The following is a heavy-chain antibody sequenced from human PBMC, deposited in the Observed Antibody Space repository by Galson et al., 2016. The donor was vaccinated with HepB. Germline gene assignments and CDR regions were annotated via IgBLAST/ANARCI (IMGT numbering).Heavy chain of an antibody. CDR3: ARATKTGTTDY. Sequence: SVKVSCKASGYTFTSYAMYWVRQAPGQRLEWMGWINAGNGNTKYSQKFQGRVTITRDTSASTAYMELSSLRSEDTAVYYCARATKTGTTDYWGQGTLVTVSS. CDR1: GYTFTSYA. CDR2: INAGNGNT. J-gene: IGHJ4*02. D-gene: IGHD1-1*01. V-gene: IGHV1-3*01.